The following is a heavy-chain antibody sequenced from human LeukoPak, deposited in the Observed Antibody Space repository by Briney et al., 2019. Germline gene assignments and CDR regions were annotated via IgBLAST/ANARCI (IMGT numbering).Heavy chain of an antibody. CDR2: INWNGGST. J-gene: IGHJ4*02. CDR3: ARTHYYGSGRSLKYYFDY. V-gene: IGHV3-20*04. D-gene: IGHD3-10*01. Sequence: GGSLRLSCAASGFTFDDYGMSWVRQAPGKGLEWVSGINWNGGSTGYADSVKGRFAISRDNAKNSLYLQMNSLRAEDTAVYYCARTHYYGSGRSLKYYFDYWGQGTLVTVSS. CDR1: GFTFDDYG.